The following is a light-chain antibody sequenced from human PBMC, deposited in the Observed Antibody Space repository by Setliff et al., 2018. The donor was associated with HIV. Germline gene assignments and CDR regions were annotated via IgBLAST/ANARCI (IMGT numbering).Light chain of an antibody. CDR1: NSDVGGYNY. V-gene: IGLV2-14*01. CDR3: CSYTSTNTLWV. CDR2: EVT. J-gene: IGLJ3*02. Sequence: SVLTQPASVSGSPGQSITISCTGTNSDVGGYNYVSWYQQHPGKAPKLVIYEVTNRPSGVSNRFSGSKSGNTASLTISGLQAEDEADYYCCSYTSTNTLWVFGGGTK.